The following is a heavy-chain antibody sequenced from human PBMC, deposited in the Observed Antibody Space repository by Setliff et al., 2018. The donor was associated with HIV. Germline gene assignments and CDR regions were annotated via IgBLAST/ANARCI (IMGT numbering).Heavy chain of an antibody. D-gene: IGHD3-16*01. CDR3: ARHNVITYGGLLFDYYYYSMDV. CDR1: GGSINDQY. V-gene: IGHV4-59*11. Sequence: PSETLSLTCTVPGGSINDQYFSWIRQSPGKGLEWIGSIDYSGSTKYNPSLNSRVTISIETSKNELSLKLTSVTAADTAVYYCARHNVITYGGLLFDYYYYSMDVWGPGTTVTVSS. J-gene: IGHJ6*02. CDR2: IDYSGST.